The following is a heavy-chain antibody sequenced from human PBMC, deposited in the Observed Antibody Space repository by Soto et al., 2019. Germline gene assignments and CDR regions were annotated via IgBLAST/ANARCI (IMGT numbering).Heavy chain of an antibody. V-gene: IGHV3-33*01. D-gene: IGHD2-15*01. J-gene: IGHJ4*02. CDR3: AREGYCSGGSCYSVPVFDY. CDR2: IWYDGSNK. CDR1: GFTFSSYG. Sequence: QVQLVESGGGVVQPGRSLRLSCAASGFTFSSYGMHWVRQAPGKGLEWVAVIWYDGSNKYYADSVKGRFTISRDNSKNPMYLQMNRRRAEDTAVYYCAREGYCSGGSCYSVPVFDYWGQGTLGTVSS.